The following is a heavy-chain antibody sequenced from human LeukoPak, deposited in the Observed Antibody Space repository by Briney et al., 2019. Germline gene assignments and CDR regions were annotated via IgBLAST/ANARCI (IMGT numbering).Heavy chain of an antibody. CDR2: SNPNSGDT. CDR1: GYTFNAYY. J-gene: IGHJ2*01. D-gene: IGHD2-8*02. V-gene: IGHV1-2*02. CDR3: AILRLSTGLWWFFDL. Sequence: GASVTVSCKASGYTFNAYYLHWVRQAPGQGLEWMGWSNPNSGDTKYAQKFQGRVTMTGDTSISTAYMELSRLRFDDTAVYYCAILRLSTGLWWFFDLWGHGTLVTVSS.